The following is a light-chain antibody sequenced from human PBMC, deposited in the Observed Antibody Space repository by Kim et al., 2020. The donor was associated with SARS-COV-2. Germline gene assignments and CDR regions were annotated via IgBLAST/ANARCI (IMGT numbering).Light chain of an antibody. J-gene: IGLJ1*01. CDR2: DVR. CDR3: SSHTTSSTYV. V-gene: IGLV2-14*03. Sequence: GLSITISCTGTSSDVGGYNSVSWYQQHPGKAPKLMIYDVRERASGVSNRFAGSQSGNTASLTISGLRAEDEADYYCSSHTTSSTYVFGAGTKVTVL. CDR1: SSDVGGYNS.